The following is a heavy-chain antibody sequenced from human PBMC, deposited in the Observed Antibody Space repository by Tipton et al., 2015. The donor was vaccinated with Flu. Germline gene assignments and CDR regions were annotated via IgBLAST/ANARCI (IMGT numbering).Heavy chain of an antibody. J-gene: IGHJ6*02. D-gene: IGHD6-19*01. CDR1: GFTFSSYA. CDR3: ARAVVAGRFFYYYYGMDV. V-gene: IGHV3-30-3*01. CDR2: ISYDGSNK. Sequence: SLRLSCAASGFTFSSYAMHWVRQAPGKGLEWVAVISYDGSNKYYAESVKGRFTISRDNSKNTLYLQMNSLRGEDTAVYNCARAVVAGRFFYYYYGMDVWGQGTTVTVSS.